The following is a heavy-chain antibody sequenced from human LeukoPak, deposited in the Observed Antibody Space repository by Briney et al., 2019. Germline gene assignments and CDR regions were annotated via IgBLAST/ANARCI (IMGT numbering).Heavy chain of an antibody. CDR2: ISYDGSNK. J-gene: IGHJ4*02. V-gene: IGHV3-30-3*01. Sequence: GRSLRLSCAASGFTFSSYAMHWVRQAPGKGLEWVAVISYDGSNKYYADSVKGRFTISRDNSKNTLYLQMNSLRAEDTAVYYCARDMAGFDYWGQETLVTVSS. CDR3: ARDMAGFDY. D-gene: IGHD5-24*01. CDR1: GFTFSSYA.